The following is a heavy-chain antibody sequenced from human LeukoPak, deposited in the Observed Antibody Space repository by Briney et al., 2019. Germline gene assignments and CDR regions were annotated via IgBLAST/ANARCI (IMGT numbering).Heavy chain of an antibody. D-gene: IGHD4-17*01. V-gene: IGHV4-34*01. J-gene: IGHJ4*02. CDR1: GGSFSGYY. Sequence: SETLSLTCAVYGGSFSGYYWSWIRQPPGKGLEWIGEINHSGSTNYNPSLKSRVTISVDTSKNQFSLKLSSVTAADTAVYYCARLDYAYYFDYWGQGTLVTVSS. CDR3: ARLDYAYYFDY. CDR2: INHSGST.